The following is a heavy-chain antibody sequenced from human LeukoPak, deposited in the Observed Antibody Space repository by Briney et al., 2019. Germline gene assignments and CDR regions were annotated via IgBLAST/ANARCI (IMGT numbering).Heavy chain of an antibody. CDR1: GYTFTSYA. J-gene: IGHJ4*02. V-gene: IGHV1-3*01. CDR2: INAGNGNT. D-gene: IGHD5-18*01. Sequence: ASVKVSCKASGYTFTSYAMHWVRQAPGQRLEWMGWINAGNGNTKYSQKFQGRVTITRDTSASTAYMELSSLRSEDTAVYYCAREGNTEDIAMEYDYWGQGTLVTVSS. CDR3: AREGNTEDIAMEYDY.